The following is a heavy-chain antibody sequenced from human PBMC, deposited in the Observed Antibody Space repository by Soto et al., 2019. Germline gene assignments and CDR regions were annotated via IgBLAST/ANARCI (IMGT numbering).Heavy chain of an antibody. Sequence: GGSLRLSCTASKFIFSDYDMSWVRQAPGKGLEWVSGISDNGDSTDFADSVKGRFAISRDNAKNTLYLQMSSLRADDTAVYYCARGAKRRGHRTIVGVLIDYYGQGTLVTVSS. CDR3: ARGAKRRGHRTIVGVLIDY. J-gene: IGHJ4*02. D-gene: IGHD1-26*01. V-gene: IGHV3-23*01. CDR2: ISDNGDST. CDR1: KFIFSDYD.